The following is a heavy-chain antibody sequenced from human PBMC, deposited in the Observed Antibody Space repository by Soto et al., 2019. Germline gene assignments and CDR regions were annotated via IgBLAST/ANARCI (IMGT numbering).Heavy chain of an antibody. CDR2: IIPIFGTA. CDR1: GGTFSSYA. V-gene: IGHV1-69*01. D-gene: IGHD2-15*01. Sequence: QVQLVQSGAEVKKPGSSVKVSCKASGGTFSSYAISWVRQAPGQGLEWMGGIIPIFGTANYAQKFQGRVTITADESTSTAYMELSSLRSEDTAVYYCARVDCSGGSCPRAYYYYYGTDVWGQGTTVTVSS. CDR3: ARVDCSGGSCPRAYYYYYGTDV. J-gene: IGHJ6*02.